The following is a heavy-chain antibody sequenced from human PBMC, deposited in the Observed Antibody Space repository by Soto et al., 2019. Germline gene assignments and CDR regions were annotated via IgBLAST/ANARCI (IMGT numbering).Heavy chain of an antibody. J-gene: IGHJ6*02. Sequence: GESLKISCQGSGYSFASYWIGWVRQMPGKDLEWMGIIYPGDSDTRYSPPFQGQVTISADKSLRTAYLQWTSLKASDTALYYCARTRSFTLGFYYDGMDVWGQGTTVTVSS. CDR3: ARTRSFTLGFYYDGMDV. D-gene: IGHD6-6*01. CDR1: GYSFASYW. V-gene: IGHV5-51*01. CDR2: IYPGDSDT.